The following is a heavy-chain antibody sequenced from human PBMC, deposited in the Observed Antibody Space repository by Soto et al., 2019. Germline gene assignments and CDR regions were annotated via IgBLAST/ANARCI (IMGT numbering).Heavy chain of an antibody. CDR2: IWYDGSNK. CDR1: GFTFSSYG. CDR3: ARDIVPGQPGWELPMVYYYYGMDV. J-gene: IGHJ6*02. Sequence: GGSLRLSCAASGFTFSSYGMHWVRQAPGKGLEWVAVIWYDGSNKYYADSVKGRFTISRDNSKNTLYLQMNSLRAEDTAVYYCARDIVPGQPGWELPMVYYYYGMDVWGQGTTVTVSS. V-gene: IGHV3-33*01. D-gene: IGHD1-26*01.